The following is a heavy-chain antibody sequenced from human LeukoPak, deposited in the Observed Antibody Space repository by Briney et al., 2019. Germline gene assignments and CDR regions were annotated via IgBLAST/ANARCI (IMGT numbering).Heavy chain of an antibody. V-gene: IGHV3-9*01. CDR3: AKDISPRRYYDWPTSDFDF. Sequence: PGGSLRLSCAASGFTFDDYAMHWVRQAPGKGLEWVSGINWNGGFITYADSVKGRFTNSRDSAKNSLYLEMNSLRGEDTAFYYCAKDISPRRYYDWPTSDFDFWGQGTLVTVSS. D-gene: IGHD3-9*01. J-gene: IGHJ4*02. CDR1: GFTFDDYA. CDR2: INWNGGFI.